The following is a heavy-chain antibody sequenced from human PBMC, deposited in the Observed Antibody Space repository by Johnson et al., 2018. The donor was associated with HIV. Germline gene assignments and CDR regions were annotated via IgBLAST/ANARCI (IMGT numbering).Heavy chain of an antibody. CDR3: ASTRLGAFDI. V-gene: IGHV3-66*01. CDR2: IYSGGST. J-gene: IGHJ3*02. Sequence: VQLVESGGGLIQPGGSLKLSCAASGFTFSDYYMSWVRQAPGKWLEWVSVIYSGGSTYYADSVKGRFTISRDNSGNTLYLQMDSLRVEDTAVYYCASTRLGAFDIWGQGTMVTVSS. CDR1: GFTFSDYY. D-gene: IGHD6-6*01.